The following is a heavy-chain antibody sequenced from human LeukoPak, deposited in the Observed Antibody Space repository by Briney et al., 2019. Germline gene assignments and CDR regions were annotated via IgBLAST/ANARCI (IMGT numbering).Heavy chain of an antibody. J-gene: IGHJ4*02. D-gene: IGHD3-22*01. V-gene: IGHV3-66*01. CDR3: ARAATTLYDSMDY. CDR2: IYSGGST. CDR1: GFTVSSNY. Sequence: GGSLRLSCAASGFTVSSNYMSWVRQAPEKGLEWVSVIYSGGSTYYADSVKGRFTISRDNSKNTLYLQMNSLGAEDTAVYYCARAATTLYDSMDYWGQGTLVTVSS.